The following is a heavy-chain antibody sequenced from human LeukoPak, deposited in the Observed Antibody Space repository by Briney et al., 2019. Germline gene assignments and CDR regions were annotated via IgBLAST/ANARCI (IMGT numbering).Heavy chain of an antibody. CDR3: ARKRAVAAGPENWFDP. V-gene: IGHV4-34*01. D-gene: IGHD6-19*01. CDR1: GGSFSGYY. J-gene: IGHJ5*02. CDR2: INHSGST. Sequence: LETLSLTCAVYGGSFSGYYWSWIRQPPGKGLEWIGEINHSGSTNYNPSLKSRVTISVDTSKNQFSLKLSSVTAADTAVYYCARKRAVAAGPENWFDPWGQGTLVTVSS.